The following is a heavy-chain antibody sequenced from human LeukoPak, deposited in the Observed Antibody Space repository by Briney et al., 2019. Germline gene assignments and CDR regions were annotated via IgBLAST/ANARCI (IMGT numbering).Heavy chain of an antibody. Sequence: GRSPRLSCAASGSTFHDHAMHWVRQVPGRGLEWVSGISWNGVSIGYSGSVRGRFTISRDNAKESLYLQMNSLRAEDTALYYCAKDAGGGYYDSSGYLDAFDIWGQGTMVTVSS. J-gene: IGHJ3*02. D-gene: IGHD3-22*01. CDR1: GSTFHDHA. V-gene: IGHV3-9*01. CDR2: ISWNGVSI. CDR3: AKDAGGGYYDSSGYLDAFDI.